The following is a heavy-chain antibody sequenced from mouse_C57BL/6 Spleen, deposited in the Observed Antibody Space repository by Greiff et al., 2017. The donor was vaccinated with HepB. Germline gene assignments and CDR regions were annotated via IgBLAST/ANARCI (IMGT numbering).Heavy chain of an antibody. J-gene: IGHJ1*03. V-gene: IGHV1-80*01. D-gene: IGHD5-1*01. CDR2: IYPGDGDT. Sequence: QVQLKESGAELVKPGASVKISCKASGYAFSSYWMNWVKQRPGKGLEWIGQIYPGDGDTNYNGKFKGKAILTADKSSSTAYMQLSSMTSEDSAVYFCARVPEWYFDVWGTGTTVTVSS. CDR1: GYAFSSYW. CDR3: ARVPEWYFDV.